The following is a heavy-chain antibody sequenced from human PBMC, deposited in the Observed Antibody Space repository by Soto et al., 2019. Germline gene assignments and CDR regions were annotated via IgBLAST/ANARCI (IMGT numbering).Heavy chain of an antibody. J-gene: IGHJ4*02. CDR3: AKDIEYRIAVAGSYFDY. CDR1: GFTFDDYA. V-gene: IGHV3-9*01. Sequence: EVQLVESGGGLVQPGRSLRLSCAASGFTFDDYAMHWVRQAPGKGLEWVSGISWNSGSIGYADSVKGRFTISRDNAKNALYLQMNSLRAEDTALYYCAKDIEYRIAVAGSYFDYWGQGTLVTVSS. D-gene: IGHD6-19*01. CDR2: ISWNSGSI.